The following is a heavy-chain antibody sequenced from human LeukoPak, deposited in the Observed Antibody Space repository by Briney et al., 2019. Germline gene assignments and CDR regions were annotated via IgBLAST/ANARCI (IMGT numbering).Heavy chain of an antibody. CDR1: GFIFNTYS. CDR3: ARGRDYSFWSGYGGFDY. V-gene: IGHV3-48*02. CDR2: ISSRSTTM. Sequence: GGSLRLSCAVSGFIFNTYSMNWVRQAPGKGLEWVSYISSRSTTMYYADSVKGRFTISRDNAKNSLYLEMNSLRDEDTAVYYCARGRDYSFWSGYGGFDYWGQGALVTVSS. J-gene: IGHJ4*02. D-gene: IGHD3-3*01.